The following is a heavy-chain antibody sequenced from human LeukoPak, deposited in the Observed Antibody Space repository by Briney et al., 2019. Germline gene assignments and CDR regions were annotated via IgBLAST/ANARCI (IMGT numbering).Heavy chain of an antibody. D-gene: IGHD2-2*02. CDR3: AKDESGYCSSTSCYKWFDP. CDR1: GFTFSSYA. V-gene: IGHV3-23*01. Sequence: GGSLRLSCAASGFTFSSYAMSWVRQAPGKGLEWVSAISGSGGSTYYADSGKGRFTISRDNSKNTLYLQMNSLRAEDTAVYYCAKDESGYCSSTSCYKWFDPWGQGTLVTVSS. J-gene: IGHJ5*02. CDR2: ISGSGGST.